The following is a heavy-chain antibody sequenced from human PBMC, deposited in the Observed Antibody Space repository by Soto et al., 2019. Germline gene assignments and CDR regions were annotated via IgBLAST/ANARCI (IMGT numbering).Heavy chain of an antibody. CDR3: TTYDFGELHYYYGMDV. D-gene: IGHD3-10*01. V-gene: IGHV3-15*01. CDR1: GFTFSNAW. Sequence: EVQLVESGGGLVKPGGSLRLSCAASGFTFSNAWMSWVRQAPGKGLEWVGRIKSKTDGGTTDYAAPVKGRFTISRDDSKXXLYLQMNSLKTEDTAVYYCTTYDFGELHYYYGMDVWGQGTTVTVSS. CDR2: IKSKTDGGTT. J-gene: IGHJ6*02.